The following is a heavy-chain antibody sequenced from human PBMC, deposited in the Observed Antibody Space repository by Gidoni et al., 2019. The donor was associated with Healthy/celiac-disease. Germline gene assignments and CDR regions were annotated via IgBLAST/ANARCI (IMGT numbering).Heavy chain of an antibody. CDR3: ARGGGRIMITFGMGDFDP. CDR1: GYTFTGYY. D-gene: IGHD3-16*01. Sequence: QVQLVQSGAEVKKPGASVKVSCKAYGYTFTGYYMPWVRQAPGQGLEWMGWINPNSGGTNYAQKFQGRVTMTRDTSISTAYMELSRLRSDDTAVYYCARGGGRIMITFGMGDFDPWGQGTLVTVSS. J-gene: IGHJ5*02. CDR2: INPNSGGT. V-gene: IGHV1-2*02.